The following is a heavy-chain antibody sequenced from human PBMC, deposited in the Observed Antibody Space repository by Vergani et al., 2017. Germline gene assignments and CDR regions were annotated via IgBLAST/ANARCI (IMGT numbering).Heavy chain of an antibody. V-gene: IGHV1-69*08. J-gene: IGHJ4*02. Sequence: QVQLVQSGAEVKKPGSSVKVSCKASGGTFSSYTISWVRQAPGQGLEWMGRIIPILGIANYAQKFQGRVTITADKSTSTAYMELSSLRSEDTAVYYCAREGDIVATIGYWGQGTLVTVSS. CDR3: AREGDIVATIGY. D-gene: IGHD5-12*01. CDR2: IIPILGIA. CDR1: GGTFSSYT.